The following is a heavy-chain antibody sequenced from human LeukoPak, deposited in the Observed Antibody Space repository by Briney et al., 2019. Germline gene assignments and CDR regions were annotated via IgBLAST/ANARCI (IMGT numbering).Heavy chain of an antibody. V-gene: IGHV3-48*03. CDR2: ISSSGCTI. Sequence: GGSLRLSCAASGFTFSSYEMNWVRQAPGKGLEWVSYISSSGCTIYYADSVKGRFTISRDNAKNSLYLQMNSLRAEDTAVYYCATYSSGSYWGQGTLVTVSS. J-gene: IGHJ4*02. D-gene: IGHD6-19*01. CDR3: ATYSSGSY. CDR1: GFTFSSYE.